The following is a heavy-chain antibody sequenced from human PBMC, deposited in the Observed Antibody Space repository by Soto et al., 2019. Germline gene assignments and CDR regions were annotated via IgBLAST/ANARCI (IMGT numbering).Heavy chain of an antibody. CDR2: ISHDGSTI. J-gene: IGHJ2*01. D-gene: IGHD3-22*01. CDR3: AKPVQENGYHYEIWYFDL. V-gene: IGHV3-30*18. CDR1: GIIFHTYG. Sequence: QVQLVESGGGVVQPGRSLRLSCAASGIIFHTYGIHWVRQAPGKGLEWVAVISHDGSTIYYADSVKGRFTISRDNSKNTLFLQMSSLRAEDRAVYYWAKPVQENGYHYEIWYFDLWGRGTLVTVSS.